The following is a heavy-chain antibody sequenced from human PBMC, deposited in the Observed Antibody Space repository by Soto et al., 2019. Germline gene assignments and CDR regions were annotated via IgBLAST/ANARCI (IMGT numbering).Heavy chain of an antibody. CDR1: GASINTGGFY. Sequence: PSETLSLTCSVSGASINTGGFYWSWVRQYPGKGLDWIGYGSHTGSRYLNPSLRSRITISLDTPNNQFSLRLTSVTAADTAVYYCPRLKVTTEFFDSWGQGALVNVPS. V-gene: IGHV4-31*03. CDR3: PRLKVTTEFFDS. D-gene: IGHD4-17*01. J-gene: IGHJ4*02. CDR2: GSHTGSR.